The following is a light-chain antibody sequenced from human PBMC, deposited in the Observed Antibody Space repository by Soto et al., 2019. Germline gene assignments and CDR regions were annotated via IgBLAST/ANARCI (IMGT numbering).Light chain of an antibody. Sequence: EIVMTQSPATLSVSPGETATLSCRASQSVSSNFAWYQQKPGQAPRLLIYGVSTRATGIPARFSGSGSGTDFTLTISSLQSEDFALYYCQQYNNWPLTFGGGTKVEIK. CDR1: QSVSSN. J-gene: IGKJ4*01. CDR2: GVS. V-gene: IGKV3-15*01. CDR3: QQYNNWPLT.